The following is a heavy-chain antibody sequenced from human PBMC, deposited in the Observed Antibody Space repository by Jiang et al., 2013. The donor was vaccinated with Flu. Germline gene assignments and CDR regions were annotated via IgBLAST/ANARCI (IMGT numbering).Heavy chain of an antibody. CDR1: GDSISSYY. CDR3: ARAYLYYFDY. CDR2: LFQWEH. D-gene: IGHD2/OR15-2a*01. V-gene: IGHV4-59*08. Sequence: LLKPSEEPVSLTCTVSGDSISSYYWNWIRQPPGKGLEWIGVFLFQWEHQLQPLPQESESTISVDTSKNQFSLKLSSVTAADTAVYYCARAYLYYFDYWGQGTLVTVSS. J-gene: IGHJ4*02.